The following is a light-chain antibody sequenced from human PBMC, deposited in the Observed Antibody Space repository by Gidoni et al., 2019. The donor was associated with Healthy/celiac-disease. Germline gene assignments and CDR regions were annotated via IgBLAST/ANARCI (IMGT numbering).Light chain of an antibody. V-gene: IGKV3-20*01. J-gene: IGKJ2*01. Sequence: EIVLTQSPGPLSLSPGERATLTCRASQSVSSSYLAWYQQKPGQAPRILIYGASSRATGIPDRCSGSGSWTDFTITISRLEPEDFAVYYCQQYGSSPPLYTFGQGTKLEIK. CDR2: GAS. CDR1: QSVSSSY. CDR3: QQYGSSPPLYT.